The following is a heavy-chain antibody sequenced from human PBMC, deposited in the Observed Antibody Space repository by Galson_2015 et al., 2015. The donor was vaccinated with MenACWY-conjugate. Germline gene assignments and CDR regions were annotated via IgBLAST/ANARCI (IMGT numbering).Heavy chain of an antibody. J-gene: IGHJ1*01. Sequence: SVKVSCKVSGYTLTELSMHWVRQAPGKGLEWMGGFDPEDGKTIYAQKFQGRVTMTEDTSTDTAYMELSSLRSEDTAVYYCATAFYDSSGYYSPTEYFQHWGQGTLVTVSS. CDR3: ATAFYDSSGYYSPTEYFQH. V-gene: IGHV1-24*01. CDR1: GYTLTELS. CDR2: FDPEDGKT. D-gene: IGHD3-22*01.